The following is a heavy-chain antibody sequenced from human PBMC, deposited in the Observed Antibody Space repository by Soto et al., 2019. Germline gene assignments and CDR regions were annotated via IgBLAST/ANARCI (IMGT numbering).Heavy chain of an antibody. CDR1: GFTFSSYG. V-gene: IGHV3-30*18. Sequence: GGSLRLSCAASGFTFSSYGMHWVRQAPGKGLEWVAVISYDGSNKYYADSVKGRFTISRDNSKNTLYLQMNSLRAEDTAVYYCAKDGFTTIVGATNIAYCGQGTLVTVSS. J-gene: IGHJ4*02. CDR2: ISYDGSNK. D-gene: IGHD1-26*01. CDR3: AKDGFTTIVGATNIAY.